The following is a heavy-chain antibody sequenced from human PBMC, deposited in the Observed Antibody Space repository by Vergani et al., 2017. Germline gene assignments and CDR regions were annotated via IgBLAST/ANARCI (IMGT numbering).Heavy chain of an antibody. CDR3: ASGGHGSENGGALQL. D-gene: IGHD3-10*01. Sequence: EVMLVQSGAETKKPGESLKISCQAFGYIFSNFWIGWVRQRPGRGLEWMGIIYPGDSEVKSNPTFRGQVIFSVDTSVNTAYLQWRSLQASDTATYFCASGGHGSENGGALQLWGQGTNIIVSS. CDR2: IYPGDSEV. J-gene: IGHJ3*01. V-gene: IGHV5-51*01. CDR1: GYIFSNFW.